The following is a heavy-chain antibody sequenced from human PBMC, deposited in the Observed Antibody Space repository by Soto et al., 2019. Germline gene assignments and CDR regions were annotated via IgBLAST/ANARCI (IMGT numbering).Heavy chain of an antibody. CDR2: ITTDSSYT. J-gene: IGHJ4*02. CDR1: GFTFSDYY. Sequence: RLSCAASGFTFSDYYMSWIRQAPGKGLEWVSYITTDSSYTKYADSVKGRFTISRDNAKNLLYLQMNSLRAEDTAVYYCARIAGGVIPAANFYHWGQGTLVTVSS. D-gene: IGHD2-2*01. V-gene: IGHV3-11*06. CDR3: ARIAGGVIPAANFYH.